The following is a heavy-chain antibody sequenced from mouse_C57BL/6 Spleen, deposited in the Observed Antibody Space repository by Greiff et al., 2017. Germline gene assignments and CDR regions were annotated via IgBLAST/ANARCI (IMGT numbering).Heavy chain of an antibody. J-gene: IGHJ4*01. V-gene: IGHV5-4*03. CDR3: ARSYYYGSSHEDYAMDY. CDR2: ISDGGSYT. CDR1: GFTFSSYA. D-gene: IGHD1-1*01. Sequence: EVKLVESGGGLVKPGGSLKLSCAASGFTFSSYAMSWVRQTPEKRLEWVATISDGGSYTYYPDNVKGRFTISRDNAKNNLYLQMSHLKSEDTAMYYGARSYYYGSSHEDYAMDYWGQGTSVTVSS.